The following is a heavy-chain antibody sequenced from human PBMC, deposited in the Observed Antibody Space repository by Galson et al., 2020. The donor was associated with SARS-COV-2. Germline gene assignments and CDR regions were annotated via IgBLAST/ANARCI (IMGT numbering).Heavy chain of an antibody. CDR2: ISYDGSDE. CDR3: ARGTEWELRPYYFEH. D-gene: IGHD1-26*01. Sequence: GESLKISCVASGFTFRTYAMHWVRQAPGKGLEWVADISYDGSDENFAESVKGRFTISRDNSKNTLYLQMSSLSAEDTAVYYCARGTEWELRPYYFEHWGQGSLVTVSS. J-gene: IGHJ4*02. CDR1: GFTFRTYA. V-gene: IGHV3-30-3*01.